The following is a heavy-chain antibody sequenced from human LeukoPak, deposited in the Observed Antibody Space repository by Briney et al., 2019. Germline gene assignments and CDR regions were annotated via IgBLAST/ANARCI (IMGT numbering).Heavy chain of an antibody. CDR1: GGTFSSYA. V-gene: IGHV1-69*13. D-gene: IGHD1-7*01. J-gene: IGHJ6*02. Sequence: EASVKVSCKASGGTFSSYAISWVRQAPGQGLEWMGGIIPIFGTANYAQKFQGRVTITADESTSTAYMELSSLRSEDTAVYYCARAAGELLYYYGMDVWGQGTTVTVSS. CDR2: IIPIFGTA. CDR3: ARAAGELLYYYGMDV.